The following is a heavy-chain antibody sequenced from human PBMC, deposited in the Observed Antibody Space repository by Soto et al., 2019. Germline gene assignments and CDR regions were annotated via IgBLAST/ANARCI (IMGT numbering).Heavy chain of an antibody. CDR3: ARVGGDDFGDSGGFDF. Sequence: SETLSLTCTVSGGSIRDYFWTWIRQPPGKGLEWIGYIYYSGRTKYSPSLKSRVSISVDTSKNRFSLQLRSVTAADTAVYYCARVGGDDFGDSGGFDFWGQGTLVTVSS. J-gene: IGHJ4*02. D-gene: IGHD4-17*01. CDR1: GGSIRDYF. V-gene: IGHV4-59*01. CDR2: IYYSGRT.